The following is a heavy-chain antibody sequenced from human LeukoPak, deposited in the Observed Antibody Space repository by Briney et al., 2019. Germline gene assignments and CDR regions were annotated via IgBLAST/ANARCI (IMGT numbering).Heavy chain of an antibody. J-gene: IGHJ5*02. CDR2: IAIAGDT. Sequence: GGSLRLSCAASGSTFSRYDIHWVRQAAGRGLEWVAAIAIAGDTFYAGSVKGRFTISRENAKNSLYLQMNSLRAGDTAVYYCARGVDGFDPWGQGTLVTVSS. CDR1: GSTFSRYD. CDR3: ARGVDGFDP. V-gene: IGHV3-13*01.